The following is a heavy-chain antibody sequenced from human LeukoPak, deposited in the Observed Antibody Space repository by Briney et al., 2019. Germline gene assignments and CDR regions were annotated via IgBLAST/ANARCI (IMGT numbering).Heavy chain of an antibody. CDR3: ARDGIVVVPAATPSDY. V-gene: IGHV3-21*01. J-gene: IGHJ4*02. CDR2: ISGSGDST. CDR1: GFTFSSYW. Sequence: GGSLRLSCAASGFTFSSYWMHWVRQAPGKGLEWVSAISGSGDSTYYADSVKGRFTISRDNAKNSLYLQMNSLRAEDTAVYYCARDGIVVVPAATPSDYWGQGTLVTVSS. D-gene: IGHD2-2*01.